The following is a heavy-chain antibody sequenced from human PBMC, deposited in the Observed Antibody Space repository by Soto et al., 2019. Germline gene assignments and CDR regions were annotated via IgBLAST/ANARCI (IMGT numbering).Heavy chain of an antibody. V-gene: IGHV1-24*01. Sequence: GASVKVSCKVSGYTLTELSMHWVRQAPGKGLEWMGGFDPEDGETIYAQKFQGRVTMTEDTSTDTAYMELSSLRSEDTAVYYCATTDSSSLDSLGTIDAFDIWGQGTMVTVSS. D-gene: IGHD6-13*01. CDR2: FDPEDGET. CDR3: ATTDSSSLDSLGTIDAFDI. J-gene: IGHJ3*02. CDR1: GYTLTELS.